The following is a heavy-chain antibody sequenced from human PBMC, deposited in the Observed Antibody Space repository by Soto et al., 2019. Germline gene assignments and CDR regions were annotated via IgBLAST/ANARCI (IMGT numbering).Heavy chain of an antibody. J-gene: IGHJ4*02. V-gene: IGHV4-59*08. D-gene: IGHD4-17*01. CDR3: ARRYGPGFDY. Sequence: SETLSLTCTVSGGSISSYYWSWIRQPPGKGLEWIWYIYYSGSTNYNPSLKSRVTISVDTSKNQFSLKLSSVTAADTAVYYCARRYGPGFDYWGQGTLVTVSS. CDR1: GGSISSYY. CDR2: IYYSGST.